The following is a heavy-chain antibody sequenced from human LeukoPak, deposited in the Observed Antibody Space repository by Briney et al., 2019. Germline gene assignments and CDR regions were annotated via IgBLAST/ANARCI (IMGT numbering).Heavy chain of an antibody. CDR1: GGSISSYY. CDR2: IYYSGST. Sequence: PSETLSLTCTVSGGSISSYYWSWIRQPPGKGLEWIGHIYYSGSTNYNPSLKSRVTISVDTSKNQFSLKLTSVTAADTAVYYCARLSGILTGLIIDAFDFWGQGTMVTVSS. CDR3: ARLSGILTGLIIDAFDF. J-gene: IGHJ3*01. D-gene: IGHD3-9*01. V-gene: IGHV4-59*08.